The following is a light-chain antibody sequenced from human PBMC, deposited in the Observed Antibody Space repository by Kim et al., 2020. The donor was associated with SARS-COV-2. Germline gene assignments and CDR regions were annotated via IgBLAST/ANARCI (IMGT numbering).Light chain of an antibody. V-gene: IGLV2-23*01. CDR2: EGS. CDR3: CSYAGMV. Sequence: GSPGQSITISCTGTSSDVGSYNLVSWYQQHPGKAPKLMIYEGSKRPSGVSNRFSGSKSGNTASLTISGLQAEDEADYYCCSYAGMVFGGGTQLTVL. J-gene: IGLJ3*02. CDR1: SSDVGSYNL.